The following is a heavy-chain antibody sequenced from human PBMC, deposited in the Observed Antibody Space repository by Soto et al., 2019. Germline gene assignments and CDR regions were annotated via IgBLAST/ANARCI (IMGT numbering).Heavy chain of an antibody. CDR2: IYYSGST. D-gene: IGHD6-19*01. J-gene: IGHJ6*01. CDR1: GGSVSRGSYY. Sequence: SLTCTVSGGSVSRGSYYWSWIRQPPGKGLEWIGYIYYSGSTNYNPSLKSRVTISVDTSKNQFSLTLSSVTAADTAVYYCARGIEGWYQGRYYYGMDVWGQGTTVSVSS. V-gene: IGHV4-61*01. CDR3: ARGIEGWYQGRYYYGMDV.